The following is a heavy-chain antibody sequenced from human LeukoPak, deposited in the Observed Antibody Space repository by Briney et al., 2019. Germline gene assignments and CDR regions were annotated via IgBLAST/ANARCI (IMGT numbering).Heavy chain of an antibody. CDR3: ARLLDSSSWPGRLDY. CDR2: IYYSGST. J-gene: IGHJ4*02. CDR1: GGSISSSSYH. D-gene: IGHD3-22*01. V-gene: IGHV4-39*01. Sequence: PSETLSLTCTVSGGSISSSSYHWGWIRQPPGKGLEWIGSIYYSGSTYYNPSLKSRVTISVDTSKNQFSLKLSSVTAADTAVYYCARLLDSSSWPGRLDYWGQGTLVTVSS.